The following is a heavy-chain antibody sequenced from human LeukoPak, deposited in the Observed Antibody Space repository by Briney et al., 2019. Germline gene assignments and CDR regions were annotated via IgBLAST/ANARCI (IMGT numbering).Heavy chain of an antibody. CDR3: ARAGNTRFDY. CDR2: ISGSSSYI. Sequence: GGSLRLSCAASGFTLSSYSMNWVRQAPGKGLEWVSFISGSSSYIYYADSVKGRFTISRDNAKNSLYLQMNSLRAEDTAVYYCARAGNTRFDYWGQGTLVTVSS. J-gene: IGHJ4*02. V-gene: IGHV3-21*04. CDR1: GFTLSSYS. D-gene: IGHD2/OR15-2a*01.